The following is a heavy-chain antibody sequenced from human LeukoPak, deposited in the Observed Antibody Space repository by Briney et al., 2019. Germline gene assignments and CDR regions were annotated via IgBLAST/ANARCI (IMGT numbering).Heavy chain of an antibody. CDR1: GFTFSSYW. CDR3: ARARVLGMWGDDLLQH. CDR2: IKQDGSEK. Sequence: GGSLRLSCAASGFTFSSYWMSWVRQAPGKGLEWVANIKQDGSEKYYVDSVKGRFTISRDNAKNSLYLQMNSLRAEDTAVYYCARARVLGMWGDDLLQHWGQGTLVTVSS. D-gene: IGHD3-16*01. J-gene: IGHJ1*01. V-gene: IGHV3-7*01.